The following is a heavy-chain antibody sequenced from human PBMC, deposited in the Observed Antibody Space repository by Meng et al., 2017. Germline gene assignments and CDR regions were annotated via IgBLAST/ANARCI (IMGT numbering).Heavy chain of an antibody. CDR3: ARDTSVLLWFVVRRDLAFDI. D-gene: IGHD3-10*01. J-gene: IGHJ3*02. Sequence: GESLKISCAASGFTFSSYEMNWVRQAPGKGLEWVSYISSSGSTIYYADSVKGRFTISRDNAKNSLCLHMNGLRAEDTAVYYCARDTSVLLWFVVRRDLAFDIWGQGTMVTVS. CDR2: ISSSGSTI. CDR1: GFTFSSYE. V-gene: IGHV3-48*03.